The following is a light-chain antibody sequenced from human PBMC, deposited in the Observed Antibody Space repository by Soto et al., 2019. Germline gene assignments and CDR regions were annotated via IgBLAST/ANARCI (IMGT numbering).Light chain of an antibody. CDR2: STS. J-gene: IGLJ3*02. CDR3: LLYFGSAQV. CDR1: TGAVTSVSY. Sequence: QTVVTQEPSLTVSPGGTVTLTCASSTGAVTSVSYPNWVQQKPGQAPRALIYSTSNSHSWTPARFSGSLLGGKAALTLSGVQPEDEAVYYCLLYFGSAQVFGGGTKLPS. V-gene: IGLV7-43*01.